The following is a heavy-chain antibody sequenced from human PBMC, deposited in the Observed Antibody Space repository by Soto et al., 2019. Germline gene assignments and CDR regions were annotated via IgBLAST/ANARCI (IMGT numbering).Heavy chain of an antibody. V-gene: IGHV3-30*18. CDR3: AKDPYGGSHNTFHFDY. Sequence: QVQLVESGGGVVQPGRSLRLACAASGFTFSSYGMHWVRQAPGKGLEWVAVISYDGSNKFYADSVKGRFTISRDNSKSTMYLQMNSLRPDDTAVYYCAKDPYGGSHNTFHFDYWGQGTLVTVSS. D-gene: IGHD4-17*01. CDR1: GFTFSSYG. J-gene: IGHJ4*02. CDR2: ISYDGSNK.